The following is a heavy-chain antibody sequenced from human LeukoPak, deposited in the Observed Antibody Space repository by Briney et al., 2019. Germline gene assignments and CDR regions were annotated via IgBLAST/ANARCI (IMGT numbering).Heavy chain of an antibody. Sequence: SETLSLTCTVSGGSISSYYWSWIRQPAGKGLEWIGRIYTSGSTNYNPSLKSRVTMSVDTSKNQFSLKLSSVTAADTAVYYCARSYRSSPYNWFDPWGQGTLVTVSS. V-gene: IGHV4-4*07. CDR3: ARSYRSSPYNWFDP. D-gene: IGHD6-13*01. CDR2: IYTSGST. J-gene: IGHJ5*02. CDR1: GGSISSYY.